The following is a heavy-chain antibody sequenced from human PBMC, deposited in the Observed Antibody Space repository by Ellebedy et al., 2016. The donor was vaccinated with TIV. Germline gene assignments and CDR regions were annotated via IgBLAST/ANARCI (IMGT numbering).Heavy chain of an antibody. D-gene: IGHD1-26*01. CDR1: GFTFSNYW. CDR3: ARGAGLRGDY. CDR2: IKRDGTEK. J-gene: IGHJ4*02. Sequence: GESLKISCAASGFTFSNYWMTWVRQAPGKGLEWVANIKRDGTEKYYLDSVKGRFTISSENARDSMYLQMNSLRVEDTAVYYCARGAGLRGDYWGQGTLVTVSS. V-gene: IGHV3-7*01.